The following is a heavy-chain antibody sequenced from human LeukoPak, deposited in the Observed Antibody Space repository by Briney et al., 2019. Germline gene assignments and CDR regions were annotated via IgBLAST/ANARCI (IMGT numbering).Heavy chain of an antibody. D-gene: IGHD2-2*01. J-gene: IGHJ4*02. CDR3: ARESPGQLREF. CDR2: IYNDGST. CDR1: GFTVSANY. Sequence: GGSLRLSCATSGFTVSANYMTWVRQAPGKGLEWVSVIYNDGSTYYADSVKGRFTISRDNSKNTSYLRMNSLRAEDTAVYYCARESPGQLREFWGQGTQVIVSS. V-gene: IGHV3-53*01.